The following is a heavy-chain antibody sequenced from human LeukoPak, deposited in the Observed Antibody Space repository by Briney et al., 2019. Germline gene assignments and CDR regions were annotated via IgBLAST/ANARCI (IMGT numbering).Heavy chain of an antibody. CDR2: IGGGRGIT. V-gene: IGHV3-23*01. D-gene: IGHD3-16*01. J-gene: IGHJ4*02. CDR3: ERRAFGYGTYFDY. Sequence: GGSLRLSCVVSGFTFSNYAMRWVRQTPGKGLEWGSGIGGGRGITHCADSGNGRVTISRDDSQSTLYLQMDSLSDEDTAIYYCERRAFGYGTYFDYWGQGTLVTVSS. CDR1: GFTFSNYA.